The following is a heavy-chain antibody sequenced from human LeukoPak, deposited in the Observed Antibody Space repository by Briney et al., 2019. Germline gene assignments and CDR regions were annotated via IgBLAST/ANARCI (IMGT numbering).Heavy chain of an antibody. CDR3: TTYDSSGYFYFDY. CDR1: GFTFSNAW. J-gene: IGHJ4*02. CDR2: IKRKSDGGTT. D-gene: IGHD3-22*01. V-gene: IGHV3-15*01. Sequence: GGSLRLSCAASGFTFSNAWMSWVRQAPGKGLEWVGRIKRKSDGGTTDYAAPVKGRFTISRDDSKNTLYLQMNSLKTEDTAVYCCTTYDSSGYFYFDYWGQGTLVTVSS.